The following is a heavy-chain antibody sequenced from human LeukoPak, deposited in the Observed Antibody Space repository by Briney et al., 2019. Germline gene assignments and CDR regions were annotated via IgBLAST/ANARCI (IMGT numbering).Heavy chain of an antibody. CDR3: ARDKVVGASRFEY. CDR2: IKQDGSEK. Sequence: GGSLRLSCAASGFTFSSYWMSWVRQAPGKGLEWVANIKQDGSEKYYVDSVKGRFTISRDNAKNLVYLQLNSLRVEDTAVYYCARDKVVGASRFEYWGQGTQVMVSS. J-gene: IGHJ4*02. CDR1: GFTFSSYW. V-gene: IGHV3-7*01. D-gene: IGHD1-26*01.